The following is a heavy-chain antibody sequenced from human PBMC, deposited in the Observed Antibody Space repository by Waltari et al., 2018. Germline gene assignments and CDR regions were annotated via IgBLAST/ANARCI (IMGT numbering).Heavy chain of an antibody. CDR1: GFTVRTNF. V-gene: IGHV3-53*01. CDR2: MYSGVNT. J-gene: IGHJ4*02. D-gene: IGHD6-19*01. CDR3: AKQSPSYTRGWYPLES. Sequence: EVQLVESGGNLIQPGGSLRLSCAASGFTVRTNFISWVRQAQGKGLGWVSIMYSGVNTYYAGSVKGRFTISRDNYKNMVYLEMNSLRAEDTAVYYCAKQSPSYTRGWYPLESWGPGTLVTVSP.